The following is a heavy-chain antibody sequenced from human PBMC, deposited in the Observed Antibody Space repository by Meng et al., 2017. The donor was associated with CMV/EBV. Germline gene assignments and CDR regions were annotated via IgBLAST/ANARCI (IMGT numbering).Heavy chain of an antibody. J-gene: IGHJ6*02. V-gene: IGHV3-20*04. CDR1: GFTFDDYG. CDR2: INWNGGST. D-gene: IGHD1-26*01. CDR3: ARDYGSYYPLYYYYGMDV. Sequence: SLRLSCAASGFTFDDYGMSWVRQAPGKGLEWVSGINWNGGSTGYADSVKGRFTISRDNAKNSLYLQMNSLRAEDTALYYCARDYGSYYPLYYYYGMDVWGQGTTVTVSS.